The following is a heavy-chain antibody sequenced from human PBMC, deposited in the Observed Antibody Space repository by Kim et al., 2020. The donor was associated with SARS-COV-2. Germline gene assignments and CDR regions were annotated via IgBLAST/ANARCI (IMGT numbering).Heavy chain of an antibody. CDR3: ARRGTGYSSSWFIDY. Sequence: SETLSLTCTVSGGSISSYYWSWIRQPPGKGLEWIGYIYYSGSTNYNPSLKSRVTISVDTSKNQFSLMLSSVTAADTAVHYCARRGTGYSSSWFIDYWGQG. V-gene: IGHV4-59*08. J-gene: IGHJ4*02. CDR1: GGSISSYY. CDR2: IYYSGST. D-gene: IGHD6-13*01.